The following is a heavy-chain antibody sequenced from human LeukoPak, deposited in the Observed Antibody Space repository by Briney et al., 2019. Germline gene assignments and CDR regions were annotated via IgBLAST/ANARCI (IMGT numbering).Heavy chain of an antibody. V-gene: IGHV3-21*01. CDR1: GFTFSSYS. Sequence: GGSLRLSCAAPGFTFSSYSMNWVRQAPGKGLEWVSSISSSSSYIYYADSVKGRFTISRDNAKNSLYLQMNSLRAEDTAVYYCARDSDGIVVVVAATDAFDIWGQGTMVTVSS. CDR2: ISSSSSYI. CDR3: ARDSDGIVVVVAATDAFDI. J-gene: IGHJ3*02. D-gene: IGHD2-15*01.